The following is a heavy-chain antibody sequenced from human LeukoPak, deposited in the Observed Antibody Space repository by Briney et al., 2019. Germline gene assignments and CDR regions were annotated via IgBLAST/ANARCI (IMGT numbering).Heavy chain of an antibody. J-gene: IGHJ4*02. D-gene: IGHD3-3*01. V-gene: IGHV1-46*01. CDR3: ARGERFLEWLLSLYYFDY. Sequence: ASVKVSCKASGYTFTSYYMHWVRQAPGLGLEWMGIINPSGGSTSYAQKFQGRVTMTRDTSTSTVYMELSSLRSEDTAVYYCARGERFLEWLLSLYYFDYWGQGTLVTVSS. CDR1: GYTFTSYY. CDR2: INPSGGST.